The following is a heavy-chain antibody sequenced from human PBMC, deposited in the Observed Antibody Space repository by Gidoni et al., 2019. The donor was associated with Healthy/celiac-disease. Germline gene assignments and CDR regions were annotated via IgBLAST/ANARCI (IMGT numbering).Heavy chain of an antibody. CDR2: IKSKTDGGTT. V-gene: IGHV3-15*01. D-gene: IGHD3-10*01. J-gene: IGHJ4*02. CDR3: TTDRPITILFRDY. CDR1: GFTFSNAW. Sequence: EVPLVESGGGLVKPGGSLRLSCAASGFTFSNAWMSWVRQAPGKGLEWVGRIKSKTDGGTTDYAAPVKGRFTISRDDSKNTLYLQMNSLKTEDTAVYYCTTDRPITILFRDYWGQGTLVTVSS.